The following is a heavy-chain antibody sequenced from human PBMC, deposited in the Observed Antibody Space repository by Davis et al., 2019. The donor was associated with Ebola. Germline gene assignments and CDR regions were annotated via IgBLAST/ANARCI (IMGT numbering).Heavy chain of an antibody. CDR1: GGSFSGYY. CDR3: ARAVKVVAARYYYYYGMDV. J-gene: IGHJ6*02. Sequence: GSLRLSCAVYGGSFSGYYWSWIRQPPGKGLEWIGEINHSGSTNYNPSLKSRVTISVDTSKNQFSLKLSSVTAADTAVYYCARAVKVVAARYYYYYGMDVWGQGTTVTVSS. V-gene: IGHV4-34*01. CDR2: INHSGST. D-gene: IGHD2-15*01.